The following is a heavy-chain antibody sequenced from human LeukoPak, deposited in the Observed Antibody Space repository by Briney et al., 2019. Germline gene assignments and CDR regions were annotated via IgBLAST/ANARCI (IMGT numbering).Heavy chain of an antibody. CDR1: GYTFTCYY. CDR2: INPNSGGT. V-gene: IGHV1-2*06. J-gene: IGHJ5*02. D-gene: IGHD3-10*01. Sequence: ASVKVSCKASGYTFTCYYMHWVRQAPGQGLEWMGRINPNSGGTNYAQTFQARVTMTGDTSISTAYTELSRLRSDDPALYYCARECITMVGGGSSWFDPWGQGTLVTVSS. CDR3: ARECITMVGGGSSWFDP.